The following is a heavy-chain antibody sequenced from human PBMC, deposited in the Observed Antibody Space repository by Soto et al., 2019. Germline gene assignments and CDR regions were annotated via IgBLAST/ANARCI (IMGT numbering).Heavy chain of an antibody. J-gene: IGHJ5*02. Sequence: EVQLSESGGGLVQPGGSLRLSCAASGFTFSSYAMSCVRQAPGKGLEWVSAVSGSGGSTYYADSVKGRFTISRDNSKNTRYLQMNSLRAEDTAVYYCAKAWGSGYANLYSWFDAWGQGTLVTVSS. CDR3: AKAWGSGYANLYSWFDA. CDR2: VSGSGGST. D-gene: IGHD3-3*01. V-gene: IGHV3-23*01. CDR1: GFTFSSYA.